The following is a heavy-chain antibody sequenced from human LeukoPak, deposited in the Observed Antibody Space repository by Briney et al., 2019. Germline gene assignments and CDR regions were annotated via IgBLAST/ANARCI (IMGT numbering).Heavy chain of an antibody. CDR3: ARDGGPAAEYFQH. Sequence: PGRSLRLSCAASGFTFSSYGMHWVRQAPGKGLEWVAVIWYDGNNKFYADSVKGRFTISRDNSKNTLYLQMDSLRAEDTAVYYCARDGGPAAEYFQHWGQGTLVTVSS. CDR1: GFTFSSYG. V-gene: IGHV3-33*01. D-gene: IGHD2-2*01. CDR2: IWYDGNNK. J-gene: IGHJ1*01.